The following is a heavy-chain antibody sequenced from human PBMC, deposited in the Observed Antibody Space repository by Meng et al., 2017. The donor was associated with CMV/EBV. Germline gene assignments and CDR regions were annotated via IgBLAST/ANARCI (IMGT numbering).Heavy chain of an antibody. Sequence: QAWCPGLVSPSCTLARYVSLSDASLGRISYYWGWIRKPPGKVLEWIGRIYYSGSTYYNPSLKSRVTISVDTSKNQFSLKLSSVTAADTAVYYCARDSAVAGVVDYWGQGTLVTVSS. V-gene: IGHV4-39*07. CDR1: DASLGRISYY. CDR2: IYYSGST. D-gene: IGHD6-19*01. CDR3: ARDSAVAGVVDY. J-gene: IGHJ4*02.